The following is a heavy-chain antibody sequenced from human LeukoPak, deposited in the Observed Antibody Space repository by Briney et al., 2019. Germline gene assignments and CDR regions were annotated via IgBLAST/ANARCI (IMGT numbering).Heavy chain of an antibody. D-gene: IGHD3-10*01. Sequence: ASVKVSCKASGYTFTGYYIHWVRQAPGQGLEWMGWINPDSGGTNYAQNFHGRVTMTRDTSISTAYMAVSSLRSDDTAVYYCAREYYYGSGNYYNRIDYWGQGTLVTVSS. V-gene: IGHV1-2*02. CDR1: GYTFTGYY. CDR3: AREYYYGSGNYYNRIDY. J-gene: IGHJ4*02. CDR2: INPDSGGT.